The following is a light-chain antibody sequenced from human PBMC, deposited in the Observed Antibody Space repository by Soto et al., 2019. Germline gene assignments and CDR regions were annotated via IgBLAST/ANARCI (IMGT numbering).Light chain of an antibody. Sequence: EIVLTQSPATLSFSPGESATLSCRASQSVSSYLAWYQQKPGQAPRLLIYGASSRATGIPDRFSGSGSGTDFTLTISRLEPEDFAVYYCQQYGSSPTWTFGQGTKVDIK. J-gene: IGKJ1*01. CDR1: QSVSSY. CDR2: GAS. V-gene: IGKV3-20*01. CDR3: QQYGSSPTWT.